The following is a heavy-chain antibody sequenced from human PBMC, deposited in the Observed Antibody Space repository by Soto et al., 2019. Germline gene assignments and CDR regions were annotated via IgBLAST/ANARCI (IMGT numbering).Heavy chain of an antibody. J-gene: IGHJ4*02. CDR1: GYSFTSYL. CDR2: IDPSDSYT. Sequence: PGESLKISFKGSGYSFTSYLISWVRQMPVKGLEWMGRIDPSDSYTNYSPSFQGHVTISADKSISTAYLQWSSLKASDTAMYYCARNGNTGVAYWGQRTLVTVYS. V-gene: IGHV5-10-1*01. CDR3: ARNGNTGVAY. D-gene: IGHD2-2*02.